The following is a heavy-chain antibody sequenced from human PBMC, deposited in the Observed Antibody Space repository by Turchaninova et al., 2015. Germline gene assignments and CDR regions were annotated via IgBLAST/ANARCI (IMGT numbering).Heavy chain of an antibody. CDR3: ARGYCSSTSCWYWYFDL. CDR1: GGSISSGSFD. V-gene: IGHV4-39*07. CDR2: IYYSGST. J-gene: IGHJ2*01. Sequence: LVKPSETLSLTCTVSGGSISSGSFDWGWIRQPPGEGLEWVGSIYYSGSTYYNPSLKSRVTVSVDPSKNQFSLKLSSVTAADTAVYYCARGYCSSTSCWYWYFDLWGRGTLVTVSS. D-gene: IGHD2-2*01.